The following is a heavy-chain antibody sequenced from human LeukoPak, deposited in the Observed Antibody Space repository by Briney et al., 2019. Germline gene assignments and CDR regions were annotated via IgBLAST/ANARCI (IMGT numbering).Heavy chain of an antibody. CDR3: AGQSLRYFDWSYAFDI. CDR1: GGSFSGYY. D-gene: IGHD3-9*01. J-gene: IGHJ3*02. Sequence: SETLSLTCAVYGGSFSGYYWSWIRQPPGKGLEWIGEINHSGSTNYNSSLKSRVTISVDTSKNQFSLKLSSVTAADTAVYYCAGQSLRYFDWSYAFDIWGQGTMVTVSS. CDR2: INHSGST. V-gene: IGHV4-34*01.